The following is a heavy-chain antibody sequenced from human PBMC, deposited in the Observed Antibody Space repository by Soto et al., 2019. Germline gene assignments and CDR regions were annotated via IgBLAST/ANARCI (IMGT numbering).Heavy chain of an antibody. Sequence: QVQLVESGGGVVQPGRSLRLSCAASGFTFSSYAMHWVRQAPGKGLEWVAVISYDGSNKYYADSVKGRFTISRDNSKNTLYLQMNSLRAEDTAVYYCARARPETIRFLEWFVDYWGEGTLVTVSS. V-gene: IGHV3-30-3*01. J-gene: IGHJ4*02. CDR2: ISYDGSNK. CDR3: ARARPETIRFLEWFVDY. CDR1: GFTFSSYA. D-gene: IGHD3-3*01.